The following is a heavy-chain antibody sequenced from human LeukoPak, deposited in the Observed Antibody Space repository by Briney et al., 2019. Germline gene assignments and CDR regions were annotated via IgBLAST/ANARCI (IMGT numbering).Heavy chain of an antibody. Sequence: GGSLRLSCAASGFAFSSLDMGWVRQAPRKGLEWVSAISAGGDRTYYADSVRGRFTLSRDKSKNTLYLQMNSLTAEDTAVYFCAKERATTTAFDYWAREPWSPSPQ. CDR2: ISAGGDRT. CDR1: GFAFSSLD. J-gene: IGHJ4*02. D-gene: IGHD1-26*01. CDR3: AKERATTTAFDY. V-gene: IGHV3-23*01.